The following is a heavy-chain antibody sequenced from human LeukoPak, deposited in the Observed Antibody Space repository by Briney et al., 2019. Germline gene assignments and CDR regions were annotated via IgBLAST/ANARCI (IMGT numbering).Heavy chain of an antibody. V-gene: IGHV4-39*01. D-gene: IGHD3-16*02. J-gene: IGHJ4*02. CDR2: IYYSGST. CDR3: ARGHRSGYVWGSYRSRFDY. Sequence: SETLSLTCTVSGGSISSSSYYWGWIRQPPGKGLEWIGSIYYSGSTYYNPSLKSRVTISVDTSKNQFSLKLSSVTAADTAVYYCARGHRSGYVWGSYRSRFDYWGQGTLVTVSS. CDR1: GGSISSSSYY.